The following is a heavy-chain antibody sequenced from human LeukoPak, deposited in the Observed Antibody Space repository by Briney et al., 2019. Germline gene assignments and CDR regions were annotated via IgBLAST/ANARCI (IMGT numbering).Heavy chain of an antibody. CDR2: ISAYNGNT. CDR1: GYTFTSYG. CDR3: ARDRPIFGVVIIPYYYGMDV. V-gene: IGHV1-18*01. Sequence: ASVKVSCTASGYTFTSYGISWVRQAPGQGLEWMGWISAYNGNTNYAQKLHGRVTMTTDTSTSTAYMELRSLRSDDTAVYYCARDRPIFGVVIIPYYYGMDVWGQGTTVTVSS. J-gene: IGHJ6*02. D-gene: IGHD3-3*01.